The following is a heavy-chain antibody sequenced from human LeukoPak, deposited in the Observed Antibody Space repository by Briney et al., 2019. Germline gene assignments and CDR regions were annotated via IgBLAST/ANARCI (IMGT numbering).Heavy chain of an antibody. D-gene: IGHD3-22*01. CDR1: GYTFTGYY. CDR2: INPNSGGT. CDR3: ASYYYDSSGYSDYLDY. J-gene: IGHJ4*02. Sequence: GASVKVSCKASGYTFTGYYMHWVRQAPGQGLEWMGWINPNSGGTNYAQKFQGRVTMTRDTSISTAYMELSRLRPDDTAVYYCASYYYDSSGYSDYLDYWGQGTLVTVSS. V-gene: IGHV1-2*02.